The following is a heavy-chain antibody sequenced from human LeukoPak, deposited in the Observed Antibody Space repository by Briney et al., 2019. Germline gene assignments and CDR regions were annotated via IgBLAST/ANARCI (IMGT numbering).Heavy chain of an antibody. Sequence: GRSLRLSCAASGFTFSSYAMHWVRQAPGKGLEWVAVISYDGSNKYYADSVKGRFTISRDNSKNTLYLQMNSLRAEDTAVYYCAKPPDYDFWSGYQNYFDYWGQGTLVTVS. CDR3: AKPPDYDFWSGYQNYFDY. J-gene: IGHJ4*02. V-gene: IGHV3-30-3*01. CDR1: GFTFSSYA. CDR2: ISYDGSNK. D-gene: IGHD3-3*01.